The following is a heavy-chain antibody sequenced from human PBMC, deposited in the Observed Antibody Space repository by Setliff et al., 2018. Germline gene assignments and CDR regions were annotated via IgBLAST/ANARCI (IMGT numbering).Heavy chain of an antibody. CDR3: TVYNTGSSKDHY. V-gene: IGHV4-34*01. D-gene: IGHD2-8*02. CDR1: GGSFSGYY. J-gene: IGHJ4*02. CDR2: INHSGST. Sequence: ETLSLTCAVYGGSFSGYYWSWIRQPPGKGLEWIGEINHSGSTNYNPSLKSRVTISVDTSKNQFSLKLSSVTAADTALYYCTVYNTGSSKDHYWGQGTPVTVSS.